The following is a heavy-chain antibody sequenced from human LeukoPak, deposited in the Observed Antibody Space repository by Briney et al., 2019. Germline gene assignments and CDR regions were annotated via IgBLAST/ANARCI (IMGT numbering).Heavy chain of an antibody. CDR1: GGSIHIRGSY. V-gene: IGHV4-31*03. J-gene: IGHJ6*03. CDR2: IYYSWSS. D-gene: IGHD4-11*01. Sequence: PSETLSLTCTLSGGSIHIRGSYWSWIRQHPGRGLEWIGCIYYSWSSYYNPSLKSRVTLSLDTSKNQCSLKLSSVTAADTAVYYGARDNGDYRSIYYYMDVWGKGTTVTVSS. CDR3: ARDNGDYRSIYYYMDV.